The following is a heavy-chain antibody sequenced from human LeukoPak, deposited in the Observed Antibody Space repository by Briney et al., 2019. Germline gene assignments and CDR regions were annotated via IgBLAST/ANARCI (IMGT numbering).Heavy chain of an antibody. CDR1: GYSISSGYY. D-gene: IGHD1-14*01. V-gene: IGHV4-38-2*02. J-gene: IGHJ5*02. CDR3: AREAANQWFDP. CDR2: VSHSGSP. Sequence: SETLSLTCSVSGYSISSGYYWGWIRQPPGKGLEWIGSVSHSGSPYYNLSLKSRVTISADASKNEFSLKMSSVTAADTAIYYCAREAANQWFDPWGQGTLVTVSS.